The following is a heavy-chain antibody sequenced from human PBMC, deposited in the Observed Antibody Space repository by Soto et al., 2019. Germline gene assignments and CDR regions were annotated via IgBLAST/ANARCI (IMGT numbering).Heavy chain of an antibody. J-gene: IGHJ6*02. V-gene: IGHV3-30-3*01. CDR3: ARDPFRNYYYGMDV. CDR1: GFTFSSYA. CDR2: ISYDGSNK. Sequence: GGSLRLSCAASGFTFSSYAMHWVRQAPGKGLEWVAVISYDGSNKFYTDSVKGRFTISRDNSKNSLYLQMNSLRAEDTAVYYCARDPFRNYYYGMDVWGQGTTVTVSS. D-gene: IGHD2-8*01.